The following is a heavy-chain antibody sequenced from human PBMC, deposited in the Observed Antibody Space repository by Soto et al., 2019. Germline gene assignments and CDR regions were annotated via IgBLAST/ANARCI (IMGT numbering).Heavy chain of an antibody. CDR2: IKQDGTEK. Sequence: EVQLVESGGGLVQPGGSLRLSCAASGFTFSSYWMNWVRQAPGKGLEWVANIKQDGTEKYYVDSVKDRFTISRDNAKSSLHLQLNSLRADDTAVYYCAGGTGWFIVAWGQGTLVTVSS. CDR3: AGGTGWFIVA. D-gene: IGHD6-19*01. CDR1: GFTFSSYW. V-gene: IGHV3-7*02. J-gene: IGHJ5*02.